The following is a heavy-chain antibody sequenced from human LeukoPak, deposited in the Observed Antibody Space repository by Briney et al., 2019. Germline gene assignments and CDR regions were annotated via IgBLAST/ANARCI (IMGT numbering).Heavy chain of an antibody. D-gene: IGHD3-22*01. Sequence: PSQTLSLTCTVSGGSISSGGHYWGWIRQHPGKGLEWIGNIYYSGNTYYNPSLKSRVTISVDTSKNQFSLKLSSVTAADTAVYYCARADYLDSSGYFGKFEYWGQGTLVTVSS. CDR2: IYYSGNT. V-gene: IGHV4-31*03. CDR3: ARADYLDSSGYFGKFEY. J-gene: IGHJ4*02. CDR1: GGSISSGGHY.